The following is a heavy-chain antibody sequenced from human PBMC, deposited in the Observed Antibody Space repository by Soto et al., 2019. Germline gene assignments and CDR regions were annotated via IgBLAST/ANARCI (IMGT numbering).Heavy chain of an antibody. Sequence: PSETLSLTCTVSGGSISSGCYYWSWIRQDPGKGLEWIGYIYYSGSTYYNPSLKSRVTISVDTSKNQFSLKLSSVTAADRDVYYCARGGIVVVPAPRDYYYYGMDVCGQGTTVTVCS. V-gene: IGHV4-31*03. CDR1: GGSISSGCYY. J-gene: IGHJ6*02. D-gene: IGHD2-2*01. CDR2: IYYSGST. CDR3: ARGGIVVVPAPRDYYYYGMDV.